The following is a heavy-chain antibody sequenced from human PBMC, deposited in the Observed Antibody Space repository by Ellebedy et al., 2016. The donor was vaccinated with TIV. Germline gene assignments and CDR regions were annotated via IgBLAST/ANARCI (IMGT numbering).Heavy chain of an antibody. J-gene: IGHJ5*02. CDR2: IYYSGST. Sequence: MPSETLSLTCTVSGGSISSYYWSWIRQPPGKGLEWIGYIYYSGSTNYNPSLKSRVTISVDTSKNQFSLKLSSVTAADTAVYYCAGILDILTPANWFDPWGQGTLVTVSS. V-gene: IGHV4-59*08. D-gene: IGHD3-9*01. CDR3: AGILDILTPANWFDP. CDR1: GGSISSYY.